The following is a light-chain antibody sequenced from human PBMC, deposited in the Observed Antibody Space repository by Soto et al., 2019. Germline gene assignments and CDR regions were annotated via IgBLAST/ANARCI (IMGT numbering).Light chain of an antibody. Sequence: EIVMTQSPATLSVSPGERATLSCRASQSVSTNLAWYQQKPGQAPRLLIYGASTRAPGIPARFSGSGSGTEFTLTISSLQSEDVAVYFCQQYYTTPYTFGQGTKLEI. J-gene: IGKJ2*01. CDR3: QQYYTTPYT. CDR1: QSVSTN. CDR2: GAS. V-gene: IGKV3-15*01.